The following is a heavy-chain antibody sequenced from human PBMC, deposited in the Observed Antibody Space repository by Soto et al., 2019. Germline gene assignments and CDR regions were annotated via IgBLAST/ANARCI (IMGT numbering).Heavy chain of an antibody. CDR2: IYYSGAT. Sequence: SETLSLTCTVSGGSIRTYYWSWIRQPPGKGLEWIGYIYYSGATNYNPALKSRVTISLDTSKNQFSLKLNSVSAADTAVYYCARDRIVVAVAATTNYYYGMDVWGQGTTVTVSS. J-gene: IGHJ6*02. CDR1: GGSIRTYY. V-gene: IGHV4-59*01. CDR3: ARDRIVVAVAATTNYYYGMDV. D-gene: IGHD2-15*01.